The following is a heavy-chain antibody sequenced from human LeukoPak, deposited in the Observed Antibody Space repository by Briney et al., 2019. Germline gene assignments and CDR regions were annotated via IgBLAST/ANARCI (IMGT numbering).Heavy chain of an antibody. V-gene: IGHV1-8*01. Sequence: ASVKVSCKASGYTFTSYDINWVRQATGQGLEWMGWMNPNSGNTGYAQEFQGRVTMTRNTSISTAYMELSSLRSENTAVYYCATGPGLRYFDWLPYYYYGMDVWGQGTTVTVSS. D-gene: IGHD3-9*01. J-gene: IGHJ6*02. CDR3: ATGPGLRYFDWLPYYYYGMDV. CDR2: MNPNSGNT. CDR1: GYTFTSYD.